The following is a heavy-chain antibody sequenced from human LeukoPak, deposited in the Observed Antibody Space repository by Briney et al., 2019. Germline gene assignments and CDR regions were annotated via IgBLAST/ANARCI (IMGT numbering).Heavy chain of an antibody. CDR3: ARERQWLVYYYYCYMDV. CDR1: GFTFSSYW. Sequence: GGSLRLSCAPSGFTFSSYWVHWVRHAPGRGLVWVSRINSDGSSTRYADSVKGRFTISRDNAKNTLYLQMNSLRAEDTAVYYCARERQWLVYYYYCYMDVWGKGTTVTVSS. J-gene: IGHJ6*03. V-gene: IGHV3-74*01. D-gene: IGHD6-19*01. CDR2: INSDGSST.